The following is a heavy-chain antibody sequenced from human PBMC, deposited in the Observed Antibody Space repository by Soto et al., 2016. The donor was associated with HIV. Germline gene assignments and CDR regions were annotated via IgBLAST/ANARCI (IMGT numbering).Heavy chain of an antibody. CDR1: GFSFSDYY. J-gene: IGHJ3*01. V-gene: IGHV3-11*05. CDR2: ISSSGTSK. Sequence: QVQLVESGGGLVRPGGSLRLSCAASGFSFSDYYMTWIRQTPGKGLEWISYISSSGTSKNYADSVKGRFTISRDNDQKLNCNLQLNSLRDEDTAIYYCANVPXIQQLDTMITWGQG. D-gene: IGHD3-16*01. CDR3: ANVPXIQQLDTMIT.